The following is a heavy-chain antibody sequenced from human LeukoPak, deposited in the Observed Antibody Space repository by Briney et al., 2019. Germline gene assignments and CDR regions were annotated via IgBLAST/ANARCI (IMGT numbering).Heavy chain of an antibody. V-gene: IGHV3-23*01. CDR2: INGSGGNT. CDR3: ANLNIAAAGTCDY. J-gene: IGHJ4*02. D-gene: IGHD6-13*01. Sequence: GGSLRLSCAASGFTFSNYAMNWVRQAPGKGLEWVSAINGSGGNTYYADSVKGRFTISRDNSKNTLYLQTNSLRAEDTAVYYCANLNIAAAGTCDYWGQGTLVTVSS. CDR1: GFTFSNYA.